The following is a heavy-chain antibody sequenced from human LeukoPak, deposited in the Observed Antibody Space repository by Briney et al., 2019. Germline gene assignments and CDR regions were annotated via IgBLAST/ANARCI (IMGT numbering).Heavy chain of an antibody. Sequence: SETLSLTCAVYGGSFSGYYWSWIRQPPGKGLEWIGEINHSGITYYNHFNSSLKSRVTISIDTSKNQFSLKLSSVTAADTAVYYCAGKVTNFVVVPAALFPVPFRFDPWGQGTLVTVSS. V-gene: IGHV4-34*01. CDR3: AGKVTNFVVVPAALFPVPFRFDP. D-gene: IGHD2-2*01. CDR1: GGSFSGYY. J-gene: IGHJ5*02. CDR2: INHSGIT.